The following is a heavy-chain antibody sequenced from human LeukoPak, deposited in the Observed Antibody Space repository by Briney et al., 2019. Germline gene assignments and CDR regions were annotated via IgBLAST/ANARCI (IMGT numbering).Heavy chain of an antibody. D-gene: IGHD3-9*01. V-gene: IGHV3-74*01. CDR1: GFTFSKYW. CDR3: ARDFDMGITPGDDFDF. CDR2: IKEDGSYT. Sequence: AGGSLRLSCSPSGFTFSKYWTHWVRQTPGEGLVWVARIKEDGSYTSYADCVKGRFTIYRDNARNTVFLQMNSLRAEDTAVYYCARDFDMGITPGDDFDFWGQGTLVTVS. J-gene: IGHJ4*02.